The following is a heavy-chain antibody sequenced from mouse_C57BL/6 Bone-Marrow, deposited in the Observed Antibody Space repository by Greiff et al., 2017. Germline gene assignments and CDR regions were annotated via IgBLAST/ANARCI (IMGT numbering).Heavy chain of an antibody. J-gene: IGHJ4*01. CDR3: AIRDGNYVEYYAMEC. V-gene: IGHV1-82*01. D-gene: IGHD2-1*01. CDR2: IYPGDGDT. Sequence: QVQLQQSGPELVKPGASVKISCKASGYAFSSSWMNWVKQRPGKGLEWIGRIYPGDGDTNYNGKFKGKATLTADKSSSTAYMQLSSLTSEDSAVYICAIRDGNYVEYYAMECWGQGASVTVAS. CDR1: GYAFSSSW.